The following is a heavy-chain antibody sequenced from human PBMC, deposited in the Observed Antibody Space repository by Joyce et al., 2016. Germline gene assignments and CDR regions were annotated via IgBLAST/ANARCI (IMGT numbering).Heavy chain of an antibody. Sequence: QLQLQESGPGLVKSSETLSLTCTVSGGSISSTSYYWDWIRQSPGKGLEWIGNINYNGTTYYNPSLKSRVTMSVDTSKNQFSLKLRSVTAADRAVCYCGTICAFEFRDPGPQTWGQGTLVTVSS. CDR3: GTICAFEFRDPGPQT. CDR1: GGSISSTSYY. CDR2: INYNGTT. D-gene: IGHD3-10*01. J-gene: IGHJ4*02. V-gene: IGHV4-39*01.